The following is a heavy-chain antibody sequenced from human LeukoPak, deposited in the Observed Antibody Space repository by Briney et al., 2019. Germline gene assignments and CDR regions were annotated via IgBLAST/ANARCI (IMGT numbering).Heavy chain of an antibody. CDR3: ASIDYGDLSIRD. D-gene: IGHD4-17*01. Sequence: GGSLRLSCAASGFTFSNAWMSWVRQAPGKGLEWVGRIKSKTDGGTTDYAAPVKGRFTISRDDSKNTLYLQMNSLRAEDTAVYYCASIDYGDLSIRDWGQGTLVTVSS. J-gene: IGHJ4*02. CDR1: GFTFSNAW. CDR2: IKSKTDGGTT. V-gene: IGHV3-15*01.